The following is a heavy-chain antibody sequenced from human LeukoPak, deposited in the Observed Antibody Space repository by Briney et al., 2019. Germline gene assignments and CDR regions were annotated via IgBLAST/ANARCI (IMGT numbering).Heavy chain of an antibody. CDR2: IIPIFGTA. J-gene: IGHJ3*02. D-gene: IGHD3-3*01. Sequence: GASVKVSCKASGGTFSSYAISWVRQAPGQGLEWMGGIIPIFGTANYAQKFQGRVTITADESTSTAYMELSSLRSEDTAVYYCARPISSGYYAFDIWGQGTMVTVSS. V-gene: IGHV1-69*13. CDR3: ARPISSGYYAFDI. CDR1: GGTFSSYA.